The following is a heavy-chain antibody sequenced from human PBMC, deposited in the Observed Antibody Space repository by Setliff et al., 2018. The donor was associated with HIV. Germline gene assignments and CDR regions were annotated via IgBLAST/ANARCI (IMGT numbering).Heavy chain of an antibody. V-gene: IGHV3-53*01. J-gene: IGHJ3*02. CDR2: IYSGAGI. CDR3: AKSTEGRSGPHNAFHI. CDR1: GFTVSSIY. D-gene: IGHD3-10*01. Sequence: PGGSLRLSCAASGFTVSSIYMCWVRQAPGKGLEWVSTIYSGAGIFYADSVRGRFTISTDNSENTLYLQMNSLRADDTAVYYCAKSTEGRSGPHNAFHIWGQGTMVTVSS.